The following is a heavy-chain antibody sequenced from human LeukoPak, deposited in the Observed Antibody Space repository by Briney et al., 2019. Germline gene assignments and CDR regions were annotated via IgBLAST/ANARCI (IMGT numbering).Heavy chain of an antibody. V-gene: IGHV1-46*01. Sequence: ASVKVSCKASGYTFTSYYMHWVRQAPGQGLEWMGIINPSAGSTSFPQKFQGRVTVTRDTSTSTVYMELSSLTSEDTAVYYCARGIAVAGRRFDYWGQGTLVTVSS. CDR3: ARGIAVAGRRFDY. CDR2: INPSAGST. J-gene: IGHJ4*02. CDR1: GYTFTSYY. D-gene: IGHD6-19*01.